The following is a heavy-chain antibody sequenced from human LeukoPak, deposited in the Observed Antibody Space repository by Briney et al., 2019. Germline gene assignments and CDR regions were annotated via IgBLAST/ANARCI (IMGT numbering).Heavy chain of an antibody. CDR3: ARYSGSSGWFDP. Sequence: SETLSLTCAVYGGSFSGYYWSWIRQPPGKGLEWIGYFYYSGSTNYNPSLKSRSTISVDTSKNQFSLKLSPVTAADTAVYYCARYSGSSGWFDPWGQGILVTVSS. V-gene: IGHV4-59*08. J-gene: IGHJ5*02. CDR2: FYYSGST. CDR1: GGSFSGYY. D-gene: IGHD6-6*01.